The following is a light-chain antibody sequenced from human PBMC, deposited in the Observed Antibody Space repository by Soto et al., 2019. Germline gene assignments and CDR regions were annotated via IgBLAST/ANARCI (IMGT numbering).Light chain of an antibody. CDR1: SSDVGDYNY. CDR2: DVS. J-gene: IGLJ3*02. Sequence: QSALTQPASVSGSPGQSIAISCTGTSSDVGDYNYVSWYQHHPGKAPKVVIYDVSSRPSGVSDRFSGSKSGNTASLTISGLQAEDEADYYCSSYASATTPVFGGGTEPAVL. V-gene: IGLV2-14*03. CDR3: SSYASATTPV.